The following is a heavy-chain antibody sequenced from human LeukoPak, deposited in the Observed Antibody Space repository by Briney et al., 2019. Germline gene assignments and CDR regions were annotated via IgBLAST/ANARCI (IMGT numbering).Heavy chain of an antibody. J-gene: IGHJ3*02. D-gene: IGHD5-18*01. Sequence: GGSLRLSCAASGFTFSSYGMHWVRQAPGKGLEWVAVIWYDGSNKYYADSVKGRFTISRDNSKNTLYLQMNSLRAEDTAVYYCARGGRRYGYDAFDIWGQGTMVTVSS. CDR2: IWYDGSNK. V-gene: IGHV3-33*01. CDR3: ARGGRRYGYDAFDI. CDR1: GFTFSSYG.